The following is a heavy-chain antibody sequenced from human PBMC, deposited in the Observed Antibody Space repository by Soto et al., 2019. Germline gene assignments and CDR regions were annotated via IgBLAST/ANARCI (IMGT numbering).Heavy chain of an antibody. V-gene: IGHV3-23*01. CDR1: GVTFCSYA. D-gene: IGHD6-19*01. CDR3: ASRTSGWYFDY. Sequence: PGGSLRLSCTASGVTFCSYAMNWVRQAPGKGLEWVSVISGSGGSTYYADSVKGRFTISRDNSKNKLYLQMNSPRAEDTAVYYCASRTSGWYFDYWGQGTLVTVSS. CDR2: ISGSGGST. J-gene: IGHJ4*02.